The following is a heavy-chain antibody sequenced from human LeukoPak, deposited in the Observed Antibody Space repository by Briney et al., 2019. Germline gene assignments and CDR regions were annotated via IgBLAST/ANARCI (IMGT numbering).Heavy chain of an antibody. V-gene: IGHV1-8*03. CDR2: MNPNSGNT. D-gene: IGHD2-15*01. J-gene: IGHJ4*02. CDR3: ARSSGRYCSGGSCYPDY. CDR1: GYTFTSYD. Sequence: ASVKVSCKASGYTFTSYDINWVRQATGQGLEWMGWMNPNSGNTGYAQKFQGRVTITRNTSISTAYMEPSSLRSEDTAVYYCARSSGRYCSGGSCYPDYWGQGTLVTVSS.